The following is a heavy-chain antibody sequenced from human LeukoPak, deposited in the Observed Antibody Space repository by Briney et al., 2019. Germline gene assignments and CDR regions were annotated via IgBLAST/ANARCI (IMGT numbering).Heavy chain of an antibody. CDR2: IYNSGRT. J-gene: IGHJ4*02. CDR1: GGSLSSYY. D-gene: IGHD3-10*01. Sequence: SETLSLTCTVSGGSLSSYYWTWIRQPPGKGLEGIGYIYNSGRTNYNPSLKSRVTISLDTSENQFSLKLYSVTAADTAIYYCARRRASGFGELLDYWGQGILVTVSS. V-gene: IGHV4-59*08. CDR3: ARRRASGFGELLDY.